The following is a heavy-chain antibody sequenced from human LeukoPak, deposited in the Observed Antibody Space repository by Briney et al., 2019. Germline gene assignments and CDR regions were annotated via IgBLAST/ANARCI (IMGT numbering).Heavy chain of an antibody. D-gene: IGHD6-6*01. V-gene: IGHV3-30-3*01. Sequence: GGSLRLSCAASGFTFSSYAMHWVRQAPGKGLEWVAVISHDGSNKYYADSVKGRFTISRDNSKNTLYLQMNSLRAEDTALYYCVKASSSSPQYNWFDAWGQGTLVTVSS. J-gene: IGHJ5*02. CDR1: GFTFSSYA. CDR2: ISHDGSNK. CDR3: VKASSSSPQYNWFDA.